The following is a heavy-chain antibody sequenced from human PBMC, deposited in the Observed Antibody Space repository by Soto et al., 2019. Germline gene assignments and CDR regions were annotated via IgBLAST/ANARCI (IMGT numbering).Heavy chain of an antibody. Sequence: DVQLEASGGGLVQPGGSLRLSCAASGFTFNTYDLHWVRQRRGKGLEWVSGIGTLFDTNYADSVMGRFTISRENARTSLYLQMDNLRVDDTAVYYCIRGRSNHYDSSPPPRFDPWGQGTLVTVSS. CDR3: IRGRSNHYDSSPPPRFDP. CDR2: IGTLFDT. J-gene: IGHJ5*02. V-gene: IGHV3-13*01. CDR1: GFTFNTYD. D-gene: IGHD3-10*01.